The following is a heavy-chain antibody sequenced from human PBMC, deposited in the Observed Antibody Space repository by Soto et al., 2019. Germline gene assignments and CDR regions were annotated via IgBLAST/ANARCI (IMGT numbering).Heavy chain of an antibody. D-gene: IGHD3-22*01. V-gene: IGHV4-30-4*01. CDR1: GGSISSDDYY. CDR3: ARDRRGYWNMYYLDR. CDR2: IYYRGAT. J-gene: IGHJ4*02. Sequence: ASETLSLTCTVSGGSISSDDYYWSWIRQSPGKGLEWIGYIYYRGATYYNPSLESRLTISIDTSKNQFSLELRSVTAADTAIYYCARDRRGYWNMYYLDRWGQGTLVTVSS.